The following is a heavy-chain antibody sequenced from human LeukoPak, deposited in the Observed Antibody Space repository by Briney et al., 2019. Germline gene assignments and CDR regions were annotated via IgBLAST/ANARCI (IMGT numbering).Heavy chain of an antibody. D-gene: IGHD3-22*01. V-gene: IGHV1-2*06. CDR3: AREYYDSSGFDY. CDR2: INPNSGGT. CDR1: GYTFTGYY. Sequence: ASVKVSCKASGYTFTGYYMHWVRQAPGQGLEWMGRINPNSGGTNYAQKFQGRVTMTRDTSISTAYMELSRLRSDDTAVYCCAREYYDSSGFDYWGQGTLVTVSS. J-gene: IGHJ4*02.